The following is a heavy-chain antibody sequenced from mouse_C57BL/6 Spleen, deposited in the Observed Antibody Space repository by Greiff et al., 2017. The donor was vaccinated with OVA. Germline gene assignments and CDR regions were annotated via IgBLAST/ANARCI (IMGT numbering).Heavy chain of an antibody. Sequence: QVQLKESGPELVKPGASVKISCKASGYAFSSSWMNWVKQRPGKGLEWIGRIYPGDGDTNYNGKFKGKATLTADKSSSTAYMQLSSLTSEDSAVYVCARGSYDGYYDAMDYWGQGTSVTVSS. D-gene: IGHD2-3*01. V-gene: IGHV1-82*01. J-gene: IGHJ4*01. CDR2: IYPGDGDT. CDR1: GYAFSSSW. CDR3: ARGSYDGYYDAMDY.